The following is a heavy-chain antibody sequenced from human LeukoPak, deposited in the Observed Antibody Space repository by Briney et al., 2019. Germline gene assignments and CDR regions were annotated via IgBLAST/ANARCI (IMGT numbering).Heavy chain of an antibody. D-gene: IGHD3-22*01. V-gene: IGHV3-21*01. J-gene: IGHJ4*02. CDR3: AGGFPDYYYSSGSAAY. CDR1: GFTFSSYS. Sequence: PGGSLRLSCAASGFTFSSYSMNWVRQAPGKGLEWVSSISSSSSYIYYADSVKGRFTISRDNAKNSLYLQMNSLRAEDTAVYYCAGGFPDYYYSSGSAAYWGQGTLVTVSS. CDR2: ISSSSSYI.